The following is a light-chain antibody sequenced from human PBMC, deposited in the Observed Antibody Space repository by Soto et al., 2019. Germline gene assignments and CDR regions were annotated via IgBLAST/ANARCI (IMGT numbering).Light chain of an antibody. V-gene: IGKV1-27*01. J-gene: IGKJ4*01. CDR2: AAS. CDR3: QQFSAVPT. CDR1: QAIYNY. Sequence: DIPMTQSPSSLSASVGDRVTITCRASQAIYNYLAWYQQKPGKVPTLLISAASTLQSGVPSRFSGSGSGTDFTLTIRSLQPEDVATYYCQQFSAVPTFGGGTKVEI.